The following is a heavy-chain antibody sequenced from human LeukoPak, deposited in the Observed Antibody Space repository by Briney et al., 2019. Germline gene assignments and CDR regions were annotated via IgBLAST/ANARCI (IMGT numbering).Heavy chain of an antibody. CDR2: IDNDGGST. V-gene: IGHV3-74*01. J-gene: IGHJ4*02. CDR3: ARDPGYSYGLDY. D-gene: IGHD5-18*01. CDR1: GFTFHSYW. Sequence: GGSLRLSCAASGFTFHSYWMHWVRQAPGKGLVWVSRIDNDGGSTTYADSVKGRFTISRDNAKNTLYLQMNSLRADDTVVYYCARDPGYSYGLDYWGQGTLVTVSS.